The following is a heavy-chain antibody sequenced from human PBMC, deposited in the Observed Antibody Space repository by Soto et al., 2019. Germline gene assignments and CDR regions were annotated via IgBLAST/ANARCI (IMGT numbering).Heavy chain of an antibody. Sequence: GGSLRLSCAASGFTFSNYWMHWVRQTPAKGLVWVSRINGDGSITNYADSVRGRSTISRDDARNTLSLQMNSLRVEDTAVYYCVRLGVAGTRYGMDVWGQGTTVTVSS. V-gene: IGHV3-74*01. CDR2: INGDGSIT. J-gene: IGHJ6*02. CDR1: GFTFSNYW. D-gene: IGHD6-19*01. CDR3: VRLGVAGTRYGMDV.